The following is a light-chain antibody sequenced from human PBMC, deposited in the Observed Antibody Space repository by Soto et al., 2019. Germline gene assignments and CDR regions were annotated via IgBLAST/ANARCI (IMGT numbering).Light chain of an antibody. CDR3: QQYNVYPRT. J-gene: IGKJ4*01. Sequence: ILLTQSPSSLSASVGDRVTITCRASQGITNWLAWYQQEPGKAPKLLIYKASSLESGVPSRFSGSGSGTEFTLTISSLQPDDFASYYCQQYNVYPRTFGGGTKVEIK. CDR1: QGITNW. CDR2: KAS. V-gene: IGKV1-5*03.